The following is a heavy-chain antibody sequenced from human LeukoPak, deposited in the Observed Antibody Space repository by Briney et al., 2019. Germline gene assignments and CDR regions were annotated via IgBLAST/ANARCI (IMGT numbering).Heavy chain of an antibody. D-gene: IGHD1-7*01. V-gene: IGHV7-4-1*02. Sequence: ASVKVSCKASGYSFNSQGMNWVRQVPGQGLEWMGWINTHSGNPTYAQGFTGRFVFSLDTTVSTAYLQISSLKAEDTAVYYGARDYTLTLGTTTYFQHWGQGTLVTVSS. CDR1: GYSFNSQG. CDR3: ARDYTLTLGTTTYFQH. CDR2: INTHSGNP. J-gene: IGHJ1*01.